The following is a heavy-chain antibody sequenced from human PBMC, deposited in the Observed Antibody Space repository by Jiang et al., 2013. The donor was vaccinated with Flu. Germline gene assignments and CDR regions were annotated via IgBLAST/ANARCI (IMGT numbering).Heavy chain of an antibody. CDR1: GFTFSSYG. D-gene: IGHD3-10*01. CDR3: AKDRGDY. CDR2: ISYDGSNK. Sequence: VQLLESGGGVVQPGRSLRLSCAASGFTFSSYGMHWVRQAPGKGLEWVAVISYDGSNKYYADSVKGRFTISRDNSKNTLYLQMNSLRAEDTAVYYCAKDRGDYWGQGTLVTVSS. V-gene: IGHV3-30*18. J-gene: IGHJ4*02.